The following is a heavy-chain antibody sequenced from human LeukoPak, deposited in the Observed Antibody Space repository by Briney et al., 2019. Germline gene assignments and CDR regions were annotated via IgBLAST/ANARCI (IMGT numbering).Heavy chain of an antibody. J-gene: IGHJ4*02. CDR3: AREGGLITVRGVLSDY. CDR1: GYTFTSYY. Sequence: ASVKVSCKASGYTFTSYYIHWVRQAPGQGLEWMGLINPGGAATVYAEKFQGRVTMTRDMSTSTVYMQLRSLTSEDTAVYYCAREGGLITVRGVLSDYWGQGTRVTVSS. CDR2: INPGGAAT. D-gene: IGHD3-10*01. V-gene: IGHV1-46*01.